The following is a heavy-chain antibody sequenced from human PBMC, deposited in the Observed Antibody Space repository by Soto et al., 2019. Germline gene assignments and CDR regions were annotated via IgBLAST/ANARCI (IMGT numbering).Heavy chain of an antibody. CDR2: ISSDSSYT. Sequence: QVQLVESGGGLVEPGRSLRLSCAASGFTFSDYYMSWIRQAPGQGLQWISYISSDSSYTKYADSVKGRLTISRDNEEKSLYVELNRLRAYDTAVYYCARGKRRYYGSGSYSSLDFWVQGTLVTVSS. CDR3: ARGKRRYYGSGSYSSLDF. D-gene: IGHD3-10*01. CDR1: GFTFSDYY. J-gene: IGHJ4*02. V-gene: IGHV3-11*05.